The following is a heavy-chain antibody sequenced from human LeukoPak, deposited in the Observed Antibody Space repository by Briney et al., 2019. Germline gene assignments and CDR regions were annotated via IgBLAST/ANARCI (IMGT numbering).Heavy chain of an antibody. V-gene: IGHV1-18*01. CDR2: ISVYNDDT. D-gene: IGHD3-10*01. J-gene: IGHJ6*04. Sequence: ASVKVSCKASGYMFINYGIVWVRQAPGQGPEWMGWISVYNDDTYYAQTFQGRVTMTTDTLTTTAYMELTSLRSDDTAVYYCARGFGDLDYYYGMDVWGTGTTVTVFS. CDR3: ARGFGDLDYYYGMDV. CDR1: GYMFINYG.